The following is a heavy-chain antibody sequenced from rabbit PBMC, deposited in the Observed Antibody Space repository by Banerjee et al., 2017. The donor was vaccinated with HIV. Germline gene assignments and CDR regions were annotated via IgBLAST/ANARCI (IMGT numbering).Heavy chain of an antibody. Sequence: QSLEESGGDLVKPGASLTLTCTASGLDFSSGYDMCWVRQAPGKGLEWIACINSNTGNTVYASWAKGRFTISLDNAQNTVFLQVTSLTAADTATYFCARDLAGVIGWNFNLWGPGTLVTVS. CDR3: ARDLAGVIGWNFNL. CDR1: GLDFSSGYD. CDR2: INSNTGNT. J-gene: IGHJ4*01. D-gene: IGHD4-1*01. V-gene: IGHV1S40*01.